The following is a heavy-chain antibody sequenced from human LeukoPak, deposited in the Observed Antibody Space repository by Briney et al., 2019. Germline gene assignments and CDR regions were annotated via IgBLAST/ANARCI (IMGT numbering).Heavy chain of an antibody. CDR2: ISSSGSTI. CDR3: ARVGSSPQRGFDY. Sequence: PGGSLRLSCAASGFTFSSYEMNWVRQAPGKGLGWVSYISSSGSTIYYADSVKGRFTISRDNAKNSLYLQMNSLRAEDTAVYYCARVGSSPQRGFDYWGQGTLVTVSS. V-gene: IGHV3-48*03. J-gene: IGHJ4*02. D-gene: IGHD2-15*01. CDR1: GFTFSSYE.